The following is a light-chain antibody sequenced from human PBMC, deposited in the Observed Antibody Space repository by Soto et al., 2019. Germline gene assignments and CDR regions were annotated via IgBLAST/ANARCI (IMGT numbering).Light chain of an antibody. V-gene: IGKV1-5*03. J-gene: IGKJ1*01. CDR3: QHYNSYAEA. CDR1: QTISSW. Sequence: DIQMTQSPSTLSGSVGDRVTITCRASQTISSWLAWYQQKPGKAPKLLIYKASTLKSGVPSRFSGSEYGTEFTITISSLQPDDFATYYCQHYNSYAEAFGQGTKVELK. CDR2: KAS.